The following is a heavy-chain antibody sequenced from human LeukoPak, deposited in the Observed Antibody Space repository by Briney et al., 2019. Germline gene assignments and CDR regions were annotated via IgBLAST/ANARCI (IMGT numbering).Heavy chain of an antibody. CDR1: GFTFSNFV. J-gene: IGHJ4*02. V-gene: IGHV3-23*01. CDR3: AKRPVPATKYYFDY. Sequence: GGSLRLSCAASGFTFSNFVMSWVRQAPGKGLQRVSSISASGAATYYADSVKGRFAISRDNSKNTLYLQMNSLRAEDTAVYYCAKRPVPATKYYFDYWGQGTLVSVSS. CDR2: ISASGAAT. D-gene: IGHD6-19*01.